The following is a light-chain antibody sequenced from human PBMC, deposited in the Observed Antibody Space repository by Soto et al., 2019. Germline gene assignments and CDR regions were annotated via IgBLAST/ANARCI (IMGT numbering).Light chain of an antibody. CDR2: EVS. J-gene: IGLJ3*02. CDR1: SSDVGGYDY. Sequence: QSALTQPASVSGSARQSITISCTRTSSDVGGYDYVSWYQQHPGKAPKLMIFEVSSRPSGVSNRFSASKSGNTASLTISGLQPEDEADYYCSSYTSSTTVVFGGGTKLTVL. CDR3: SSYTSSTTVV. V-gene: IGLV2-14*01.